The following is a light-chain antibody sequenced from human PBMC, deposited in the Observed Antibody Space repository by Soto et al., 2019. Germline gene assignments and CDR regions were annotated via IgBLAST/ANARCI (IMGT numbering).Light chain of an antibody. V-gene: IGLV2-14*01. CDR1: SSDVGGYNY. CDR3: SSYTSSSTLYV. J-gene: IGLJ1*01. Sequence: QSALTQPASVSGSPGQSITISFTGTSSDVGGYNYVSWYQQHPGKAPKLMIYEVSNRPSGVSNRFSGSKSGNTASLTISGLQAEDEADYYCSSYTSSSTLYVVGTGTKVTVL. CDR2: EVS.